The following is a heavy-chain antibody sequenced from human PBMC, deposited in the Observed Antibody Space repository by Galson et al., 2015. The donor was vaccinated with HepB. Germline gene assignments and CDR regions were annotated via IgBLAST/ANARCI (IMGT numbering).Heavy chain of an antibody. Sequence: SLRLSCAASGFTFSSYAMGWVRQAPGKGLEWVSTISGSGGSTYYADSVKGRFTIPRDNSKNTLYLQMNSLRAEDTAVYYCAKEGGYGGGVVDYWVQGTLVTVSS. D-gene: IGHD4-23*01. CDR3: AKEGGYGGGVVDY. CDR2: ISGSGGST. J-gene: IGHJ4*02. V-gene: IGHV3-23*01. CDR1: GFTFSSYA.